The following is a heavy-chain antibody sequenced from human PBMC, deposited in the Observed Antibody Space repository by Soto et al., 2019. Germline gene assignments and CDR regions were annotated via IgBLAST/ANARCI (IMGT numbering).Heavy chain of an antibody. CDR3: VSWVSAHFDY. CDR1: GFTFDSPYSHG. Sequence: EVLLLESGGGLVQPGGSLGLSCAASGFTFDSPYSHGMSWVRQSPGKGPEWGSTISSNGANTHYAESVKGRFTISKDASRNTVHLHMNSLRAEDTATYFCVSWVSAHFDYWGHGTPVTVSS. D-gene: IGHD2-8*01. CDR2: ISSNGANT. V-gene: IGHV3-23*01. J-gene: IGHJ4*01.